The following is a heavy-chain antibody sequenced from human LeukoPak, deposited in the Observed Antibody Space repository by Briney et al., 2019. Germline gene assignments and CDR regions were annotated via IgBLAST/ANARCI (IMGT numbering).Heavy chain of an antibody. J-gene: IGHJ6*03. D-gene: IGHD4-11*01. V-gene: IGHV4-59*01. CDR2: IYYTGST. CDR3: AREHSNYVFPYQYCYTDV. CDR1: GASMTNYY. Sequence: SETLSLTCTVSGASMTNYYWSWIRQAPGKGLEWIGYIYYTGSTIYNPSLQSRVTISLDTSKNQFSLKLTSVTAADTAIYYCAREHSNYVFPYQYCYTDVWGKGTSVTVSS.